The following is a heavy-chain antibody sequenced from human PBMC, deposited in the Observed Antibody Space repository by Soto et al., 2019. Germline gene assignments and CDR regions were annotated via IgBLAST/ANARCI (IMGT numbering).Heavy chain of an antibody. V-gene: IGHV3-21*01. CDR3: ARGCSSASCYYY. CDR1: GFMFSSYT. Sequence: EVQLVESAGGLVKPGGSLRLSCTGSGFMFSSYTMNWVRQAPGKGLEWVSSVSFRGDIYYADSLEGRFTISRDDAKNSLYLQMNSLRAEDTAVYYCARGCSSASCYYYWGQGTLVTVSS. J-gene: IGHJ4*02. CDR2: VSFRGDI. D-gene: IGHD2-2*01.